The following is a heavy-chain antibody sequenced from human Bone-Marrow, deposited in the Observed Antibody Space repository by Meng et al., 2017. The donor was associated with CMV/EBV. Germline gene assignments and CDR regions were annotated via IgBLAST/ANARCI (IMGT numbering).Heavy chain of an antibody. J-gene: IGHJ4*02. CDR3: VRSSGWSLFDY. Sequence: HVQLVQSGAEVKKPGASVKVSCTTSGFTFSEYYIHWVRQAPGQGLEWMGWVNSKNEATNYARKFQGRVSMTRDTSISTAHMELSRLMSDDTAVYYCVRSSGWSLFDYWGQGTLVTVSS. CDR1: GFTFSEYY. CDR2: VNSKNEAT. V-gene: IGHV1-2*02. D-gene: IGHD6-19*01.